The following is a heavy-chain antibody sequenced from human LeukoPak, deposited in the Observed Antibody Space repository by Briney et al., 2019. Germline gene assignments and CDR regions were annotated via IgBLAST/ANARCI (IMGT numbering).Heavy chain of an antibody. CDR3: AKDRDSSSWTPAGFDP. J-gene: IGHJ5*02. Sequence: GRAPRVSCAAPGVTFSSYGMHWVRQGPGKGLGGVGGISYDGSNKYYADSVKGRFTISRDNSKNTLYLQMNSLRAEDTAVYYCAKDRDSSSWTPAGFDPWGQGTLVTVSS. D-gene: IGHD6-13*01. CDR2: ISYDGSNK. CDR1: GVTFSSYG. V-gene: IGHV3-30*18.